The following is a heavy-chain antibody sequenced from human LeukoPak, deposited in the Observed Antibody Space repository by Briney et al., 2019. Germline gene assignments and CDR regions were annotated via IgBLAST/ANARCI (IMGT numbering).Heavy chain of an antibody. J-gene: IGHJ4*02. CDR1: GFTFSSYW. CDR2: IKQDGSEK. Sequence: PGGSLRLSCAASGFTFSSYWMSWVRQAPGKGLEWVANIKQDGSEKYYVDSVKDRFTISRDNAKNSLYLQMNSLRAEDTAVYYCARDQGAVAPDYWGQGTLVTVSS. D-gene: IGHD6-19*01. V-gene: IGHV3-7*01. CDR3: ARDQGAVAPDY.